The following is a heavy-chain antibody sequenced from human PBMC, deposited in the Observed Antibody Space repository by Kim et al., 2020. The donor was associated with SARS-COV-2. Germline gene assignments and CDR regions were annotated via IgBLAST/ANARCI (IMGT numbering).Heavy chain of an antibody. J-gene: IGHJ4*01. V-gene: IGHV3-30*04. Sequence: GGSLRLSCAASGFTFSSYAMHWVRQAPGKGLEWVAVISYDGSNKYYADSVKGRFTISRDNSKNTLYLQMNSLRAEDTAVYYCARRTLVGGSGSYFFDYWG. CDR1: GFTFSSYA. CDR3: ARRTLVGGSGSYFFDY. D-gene: IGHD3-10*01. CDR2: ISYDGSNK.